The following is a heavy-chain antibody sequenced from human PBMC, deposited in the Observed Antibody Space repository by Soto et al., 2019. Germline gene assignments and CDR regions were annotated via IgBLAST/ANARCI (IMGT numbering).Heavy chain of an antibody. CDR1: GYSIRSGKW. CDR2: IYHSGAT. CDR3: ARDKSTMEGYNQFDS. V-gene: IGHV4-4*02. J-gene: IGHJ5*01. Sequence: PSETLSLTCGVSGYSIRSGKWWSWVRQSPGRGLEWIGDIYHSGATNYNPSLKSRLTSSVDKSKNEFSMKLVSVTAADTAIYFCARDKSTMEGYNQFDSWGPGTPVTVSS. D-gene: IGHD5-12*01.